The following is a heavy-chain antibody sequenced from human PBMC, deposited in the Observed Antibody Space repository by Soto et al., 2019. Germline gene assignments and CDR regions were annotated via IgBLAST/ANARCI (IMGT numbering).Heavy chain of an antibody. J-gene: IGHJ4*02. D-gene: IGHD6-19*01. V-gene: IGHV4-30-2*01. CDR3: AGGAGGGWYPNFDY. CDR1: GGSISSGGYS. CDR2: IYHSGST. Sequence: SETLSLTCAVSGGSISSGGYSWSWIRQPPGKGLEWIGYIYHSGSTYYNPSPKSRVTISVDRSKNQFSLKLSSVTAADTAVYYCAGGAGGGWYPNFDYWGQGTLVTVSS.